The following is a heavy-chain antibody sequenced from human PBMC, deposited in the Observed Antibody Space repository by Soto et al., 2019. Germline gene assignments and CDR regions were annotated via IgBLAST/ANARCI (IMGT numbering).Heavy chain of an antibody. CDR2: ISAHNGDT. J-gene: IGHJ4*02. D-gene: IGHD1-26*01. CDR1: GYAFSTYA. Sequence: QVQLVQFGVEVKKPGASVKVSCKASGYAFSTYAISWVRQAPGQGLEWMGWISAHNGDTAYAQKVQGRVTMTTDTATSTAYMALRSLRSDDTGVYYCARDHRWEAPRFDYWGQGTLVTVSS. V-gene: IGHV1-18*01. CDR3: ARDHRWEAPRFDY.